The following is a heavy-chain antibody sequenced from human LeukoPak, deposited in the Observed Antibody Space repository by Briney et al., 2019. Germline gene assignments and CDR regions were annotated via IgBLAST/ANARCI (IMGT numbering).Heavy chain of an antibody. Sequence: SETLSLTCTVSGGSINDYYWTWIRQPPGKGLEWIGHVHYTWNTKYNPSLTGRVSISLDRSKNQFSLSLSSLTAADTAVYYCARVASKGGMDVWGQGTTVIVSS. D-gene: IGHD5/OR15-5a*01. CDR3: ARVASKGGMDV. V-gene: IGHV4-59*01. CDR1: GGSINDYY. CDR2: VHYTWNT. J-gene: IGHJ6*02.